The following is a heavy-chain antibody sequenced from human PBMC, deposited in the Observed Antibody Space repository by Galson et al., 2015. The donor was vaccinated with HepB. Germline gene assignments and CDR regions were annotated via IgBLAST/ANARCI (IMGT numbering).Heavy chain of an antibody. CDR3: ARDDSSGSFWFDP. CDR2: ISAYNGNT. D-gene: IGHD3-22*01. CDR1: GYTFTSYG. J-gene: IGHJ5*02. V-gene: IGHV1-18*01. Sequence: SVKVSCKASGYTFTSYGISWVRQAPGQGLEWMGWISAYNGNTNYAQKLQGKVTMTTDTSTSTAYMELRSLRSDDTAVYYCARDDSSGSFWFDPWGQGTLVTVSS.